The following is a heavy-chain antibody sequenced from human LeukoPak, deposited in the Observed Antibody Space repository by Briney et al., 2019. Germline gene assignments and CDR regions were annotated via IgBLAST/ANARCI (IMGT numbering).Heavy chain of an antibody. Sequence: ASVKVSCKASGYTFTSYGINWVRQATGQGLEWMGWMNPNSGNTGYAQNFQGRVTITRNTSISTAYMELSSLRSEDTAVYYCARGLKSDYYGSGNYYGNYYYYYMDVWGKGTTVTVSS. D-gene: IGHD3-10*01. J-gene: IGHJ6*03. CDR2: MNPNSGNT. V-gene: IGHV1-8*03. CDR1: GYTFTSYG. CDR3: ARGLKSDYYGSGNYYGNYYYYYMDV.